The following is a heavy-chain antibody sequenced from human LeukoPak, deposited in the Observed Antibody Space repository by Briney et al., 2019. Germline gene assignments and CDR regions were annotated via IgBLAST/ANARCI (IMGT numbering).Heavy chain of an antibody. CDR2: INHSGST. V-gene: IGHV4-34*01. CDR1: GGSFRGYY. J-gene: IGHJ4*02. CDR3: ARKGRRYYYDSSGYYRPGGPFDY. Sequence: SETLSLTCAVYGGSFRGYYWSWIRQPPGKGLEWIGEINHSGSTNYNPSLKSRVTISVDTSKNQFSLKLSSVTAADTAVYYCARKGRRYYYDSSGYYRPGGPFDYWGQGTLVTVSS. D-gene: IGHD3-22*01.